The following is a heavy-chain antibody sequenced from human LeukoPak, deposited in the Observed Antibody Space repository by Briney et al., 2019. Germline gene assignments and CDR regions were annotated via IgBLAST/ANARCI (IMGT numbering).Heavy chain of an antibody. D-gene: IGHD5-24*01. J-gene: IGHJ4*02. CDR2: INHSERT. Sequence: SDTLSLTCAVYGGSFSGYYWSWIRQSPGKGREWIGEINHSERTNYNPSIESRVTMSVDKSKVQFSLKFSAVAAADTAMYYCARREDGYKNPFDFWSQGILVTVSS. CDR1: GGSFSGYY. V-gene: IGHV4-34*01. CDR3: ARREDGYKNPFDF.